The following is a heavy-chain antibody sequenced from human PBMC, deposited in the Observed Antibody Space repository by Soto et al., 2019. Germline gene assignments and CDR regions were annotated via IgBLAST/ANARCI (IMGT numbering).Heavy chain of an antibody. Sequence: ASVKVSCKVSGYTLTELSMHWVRQAPGKGLEWMGGFDPEDGETIYAQKFQGRVTMTEETSTDTAYMELSSLRSEDTAVYYCATALSEPYSSGWYWFDPWGQGTLVTVSS. J-gene: IGHJ5*02. D-gene: IGHD6-19*01. V-gene: IGHV1-24*01. CDR3: ATALSEPYSSGWYWFDP. CDR2: FDPEDGET. CDR1: GYTLTELS.